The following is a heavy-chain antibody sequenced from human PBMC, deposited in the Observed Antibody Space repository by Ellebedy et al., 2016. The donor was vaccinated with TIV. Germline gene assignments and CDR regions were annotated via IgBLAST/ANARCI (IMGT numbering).Heavy chain of an antibody. CDR3: AGGTY. J-gene: IGHJ4*02. Sequence: GESLKISCAASEFAVSSNYMTWVRQAPGRGPEWVSLIYSDGNTNYADSVRGRFTISRDSSKNTLDLQMNSLRAEDTAVYYCAGGTYWGQGTLVTVSS. CDR2: IYSDGNT. CDR1: EFAVSSNY. V-gene: IGHV3-53*01.